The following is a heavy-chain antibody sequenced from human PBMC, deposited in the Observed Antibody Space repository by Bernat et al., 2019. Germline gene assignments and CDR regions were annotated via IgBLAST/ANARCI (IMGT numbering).Heavy chain of an antibody. CDR3: ARGWFASGLGL. Sequence: QVQLQQSGPGLVKPSQTLSLTCAISGDSVSKSGAWNWIRQSPSRGLEWLGRTYYKSKWYNEYAVSVKSRITINPDTSKNQFSLQLTSVTPEDTAVYYCARGWFASGLGLWGQGTLVTVSS. J-gene: IGHJ4*02. CDR1: GDSVSKSGA. CDR2: TYYKSKWYN. V-gene: IGHV6-1*01. D-gene: IGHD6-19*01.